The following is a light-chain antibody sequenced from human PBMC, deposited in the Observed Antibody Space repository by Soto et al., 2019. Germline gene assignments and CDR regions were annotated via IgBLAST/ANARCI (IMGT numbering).Light chain of an antibody. J-gene: IGLJ1*01. CDR2: DVS. Sequence: QSVLTQPASVSGSPGQSITISCTGTSSDVGGYNYVSWYQQHPGKAPKLMIYDVSNRPSGVSNRFSGSKSGNTASLTISGLQAEDEADYHCSSYTSSYVFGTGTKVTVL. V-gene: IGLV2-14*01. CDR3: SSYTSSYV. CDR1: SSDVGGYNY.